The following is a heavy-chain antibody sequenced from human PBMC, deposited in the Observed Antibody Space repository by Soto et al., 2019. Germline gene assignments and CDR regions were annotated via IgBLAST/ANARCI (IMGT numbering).Heavy chain of an antibody. CDR2: IYYSGST. J-gene: IGHJ5*02. D-gene: IGHD5-18*01. Sequence: SETLSLTCPVSGGSISSYYWSWIRQPPGKGLEWIGYIYYSGSTNYNPSLKSRVTISVDTSKNQFSLKLSSVTAADTAVYYCARETDFGYSYGHNWFDPWGQGTLV. CDR3: ARETDFGYSYGHNWFDP. V-gene: IGHV4-59*01. CDR1: GGSISSYY.